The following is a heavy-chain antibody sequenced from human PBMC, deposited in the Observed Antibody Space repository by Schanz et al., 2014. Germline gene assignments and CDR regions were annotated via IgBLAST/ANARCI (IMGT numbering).Heavy chain of an antibody. D-gene: IGHD6-13*01. CDR1: GYTFTSYY. V-gene: IGHV1-46*03. J-gene: IGHJ4*02. CDR3: ARDGEAAAGCDY. Sequence: QVQLVQSGAEVKKPGASVKVSCKASGYTFTSYYMHWVRQAPGQGLEWMGIINPSGGSTSYAQKFQGRVTMARDTSTSTVYMELSRLRSEDTAVYYCARDGEAAAGCDYWGQGTLVIVSS. CDR2: INPSGGST.